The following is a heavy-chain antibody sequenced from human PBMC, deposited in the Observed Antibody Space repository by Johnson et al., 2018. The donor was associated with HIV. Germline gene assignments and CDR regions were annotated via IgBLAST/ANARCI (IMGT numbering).Heavy chain of an antibody. V-gene: IGHV3-30-3*01. CDR2: ISNDGGNK. D-gene: IGHD1-26*01. CDR1: RFTFSSYA. Sequence: QVQLVESGGGVVQPGRSLRLSCAASRFTFSSYAMHWVRQAPGKGLEWVALISNDGGNKYYADSVKGRFTISRHNSKNTLNLQMNSLRAEDTAGYYWAREGGPVGATKAFDNWGQGTMVTVSS. CDR3: AREGGPVGATKAFDN. J-gene: IGHJ3*02.